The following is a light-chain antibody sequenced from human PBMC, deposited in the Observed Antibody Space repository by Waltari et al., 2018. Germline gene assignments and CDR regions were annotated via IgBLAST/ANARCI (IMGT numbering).Light chain of an antibody. CDR1: KRVYGN. CDR2: HTS. CDR3: HQYTNWPFS. J-gene: IGKJ3*01. V-gene: IGKV3-15*01. Sequence: IVMTQSPSTLSVSPGDTATLSCRASKRVYGNLAWYQQKPGPSPRLLIFHTSARATGIPTRFSGGGSGTEYTLTISSLQSEDFAVYFCHQYTNWPFSFGPGTTVKI.